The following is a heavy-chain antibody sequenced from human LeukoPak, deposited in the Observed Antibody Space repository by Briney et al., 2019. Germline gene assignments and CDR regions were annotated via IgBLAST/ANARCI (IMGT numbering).Heavy chain of an antibody. J-gene: IGHJ6*03. D-gene: IGHD3-10*01. CDR2: ISSSGSTI. V-gene: IGHV3-11*01. CDR3: ARDYYGSGSYYNEIYYYYMDV. Sequence: GGSLRLSCAASGFTFSDYYMSWIRQAPGKGLEWVSYISSSGSTIYYADSVKGRFTISRDNAKNSLYLQMNSLRAEDTAVYYCARDYYGSGSYYNEIYYYYMDVWGKGTTVTVSS. CDR1: GFTFSDYY.